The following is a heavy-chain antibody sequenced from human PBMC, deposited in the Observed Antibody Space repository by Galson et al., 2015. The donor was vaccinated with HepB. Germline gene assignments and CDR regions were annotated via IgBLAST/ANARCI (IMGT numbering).Heavy chain of an antibody. J-gene: IGHJ4*02. V-gene: IGHV1-2*02. CDR2: IDPKSGGA. D-gene: IGHD2-2*01. CDR1: GYPFTAYF. CDR3: TRDRHPPSAPSDY. Sequence: SVKVSCKASGYPFTAYFIHWVRQAPGQGLQWMGWIDPKSGGANYAQNFQVRVTMTRDTSISTAYMDLSSLRSDDTAVYYCTRDRHPPSAPSDYWGQGTLVTVSS.